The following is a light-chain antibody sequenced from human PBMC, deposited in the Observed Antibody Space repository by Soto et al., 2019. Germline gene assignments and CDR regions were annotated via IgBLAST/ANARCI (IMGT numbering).Light chain of an antibody. J-gene: IGLJ1*01. CDR2: QVT. Sequence: QSVLTQPASVSGSPGQSITISCTGTSSDLAIYNYVSWYQQQPGKAPKLMIYQVTNRPSGVSNRFSGSRSGNTASLTISGLQAEYEADYYGGSYSGSSNSVFGTGTQLTVL. CDR1: SSDLAIYNY. V-gene: IGLV2-14*01. CDR3: GSYSGSSNSV.